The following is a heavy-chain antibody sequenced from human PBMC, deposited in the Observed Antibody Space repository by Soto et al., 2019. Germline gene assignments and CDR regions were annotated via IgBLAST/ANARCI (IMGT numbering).Heavy chain of an antibody. CDR1: GYTFTSYY. J-gene: IGHJ4*02. CDR2: INPSGGYT. Sequence: QVQLVQSGAEVKKPGASVKVSCKASGYTFTSYYMNWVRQAPGQGLEWLGIINPSGGYTTYAQRCLVRVTLTSDSSTSTVHMGLGSLTSEDTAVYYCARGGSIVVETAPYDHWGQGTLVTVSS. CDR3: ARGGSIVVETAPYDH. V-gene: IGHV1-46*03. D-gene: IGHD2-21*02.